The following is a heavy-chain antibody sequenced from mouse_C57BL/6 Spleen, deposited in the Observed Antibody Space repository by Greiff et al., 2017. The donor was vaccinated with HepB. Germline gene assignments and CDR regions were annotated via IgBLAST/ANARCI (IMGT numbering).Heavy chain of an antibody. CDR3: ARDDYDRYFDV. CDR2: INPSNGGS. V-gene: IGHV1-53*01. CDR1: GYTFTSYW. D-gene: IGHD2-4*01. Sequence: QVQLQQPGTELVKPGASVKLSCKASGYTFTSYWMHWVKQRPGQGLEWIGNINPSNGGSNYNEKFKSKATLTVDKSSSTAYMQLSSLTSEDCAVYYCARDDYDRYFDVWGTGTTVTVSS. J-gene: IGHJ1*03.